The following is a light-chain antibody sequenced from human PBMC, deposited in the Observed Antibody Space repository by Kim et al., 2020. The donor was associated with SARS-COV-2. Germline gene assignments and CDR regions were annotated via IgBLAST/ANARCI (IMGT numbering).Light chain of an antibody. CDR2: SAS. Sequence: EIVLTQSPDFQSVTPKETVTITCRASQSIDNDLHWYQQKPNQSPKFLIKSASQSMSGVPSRFVGSGSGTDFALTINSLEPEDAATYYCYHNSGLPPYTFGQGTKLEI. CDR3: YHNSGLPPYT. CDR1: QSIDND. J-gene: IGKJ2*01. V-gene: IGKV6-21*02.